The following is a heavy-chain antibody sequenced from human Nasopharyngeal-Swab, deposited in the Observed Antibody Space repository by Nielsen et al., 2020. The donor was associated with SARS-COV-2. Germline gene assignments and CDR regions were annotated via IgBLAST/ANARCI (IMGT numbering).Heavy chain of an antibody. V-gene: IGHV3-23*01. CDR1: GFTFSSYA. J-gene: IGHJ3*02. D-gene: IGHD3-10*01. CDR3: ARKDVFAYGVDAFDI. Sequence: GGSLRLSCAASGFTFSSYAMTWVRQAPGKGLEWVSVVTGSGYGTDYADSVKGRFTISSDNAKNTLYLQMNSLRAEDTAVYYCARKDVFAYGVDAFDIWGQGTMVTVSS. CDR2: VTGSGYGT.